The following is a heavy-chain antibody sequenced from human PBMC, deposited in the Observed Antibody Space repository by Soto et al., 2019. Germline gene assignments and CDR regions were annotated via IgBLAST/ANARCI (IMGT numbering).Heavy chain of an antibody. V-gene: IGHV4-34*02. J-gene: IGHJ5*01. Sequence: QVQLQQWGAGLLEPSETLSLTCAVYGGSFSGYFWTWIRQAPGKGLEWLGEINQSGSTNYNSALQTRVTLSVDRSKNQFSVKLTSVTAADTGVYYCARIQRVSYNYESRLVTGWFDSWGQGTPVTVSS. CDR2: INQSGST. CDR3: ARIQRVSYNYESRLVTGWFDS. CDR1: GGSFSGYF. D-gene: IGHD2-21*02.